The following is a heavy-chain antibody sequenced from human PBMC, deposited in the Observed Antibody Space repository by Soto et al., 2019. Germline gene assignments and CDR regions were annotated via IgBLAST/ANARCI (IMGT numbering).Heavy chain of an antibody. CDR2: INHSGST. Sequence: SETLSPTPAVYGWTFHEYSSGWVRPPPGEGLGGIGEINHSGSTNYNPSLRSRVTISLDTSKNRFSLKLSSVTAADTAVYYCARVGGASTVTRRVYYYYGMDVWGQGTTVTVSS. CDR3: ARVGGASTVTRRVYYYYGMDV. J-gene: IGHJ6*02. D-gene: IGHD4-17*01. V-gene: IGHV4-34*01. CDR1: GWTFHEYS.